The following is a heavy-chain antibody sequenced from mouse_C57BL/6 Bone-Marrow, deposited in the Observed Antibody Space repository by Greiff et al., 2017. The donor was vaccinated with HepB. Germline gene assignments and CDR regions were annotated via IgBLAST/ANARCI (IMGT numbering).Heavy chain of an antibody. CDR1: GYSITSGYY. CDR2: ISYDGSN. D-gene: IGHD2-3*01. V-gene: IGHV3-6*01. CDR3: ARDDGGWLLRWFAY. Sequence: EVQLQESGPGLVKPSQSLSLTCSVTGYSITSGYYWNWIRQFPGNKLEWMGYISYDGSNNYNPSLKNRISITRDTSKNQFFLKLNSVTTEDTATYYCARDDGGWLLRWFAYWGQGTLVTVSA. J-gene: IGHJ3*01.